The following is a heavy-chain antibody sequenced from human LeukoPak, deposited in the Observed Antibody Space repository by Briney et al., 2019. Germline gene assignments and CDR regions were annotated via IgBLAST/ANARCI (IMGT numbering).Heavy chain of an antibody. CDR2: ISSGGTYK. J-gene: IGHJ4*02. CDR1: GFTFGNYV. CDR3: ARDLDCSSTSCTGSFGY. D-gene: IGHD2-2*01. V-gene: IGHV3-21*01. Sequence: MSGRSLRLSCTASGFTFGNYVMHWVRQAPGKGLEWVSSISSGGTYKYYADSVKGRFTISRDNAQNSLYLQMNSLRAEDTAVYYCARDLDCSSTSCTGSFGYWGQGTLVTVSS.